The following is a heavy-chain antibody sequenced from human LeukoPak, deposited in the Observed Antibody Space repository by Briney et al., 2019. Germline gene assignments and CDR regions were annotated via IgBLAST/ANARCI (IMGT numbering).Heavy chain of an antibody. V-gene: IGHV3-7*01. J-gene: IGHJ4*02. CDR2: IKTDGSEK. Sequence: GGSLRLSCEGSGFTFSNYWMGWVRQAPGKGLQWVANIKTDGSEKYYVDSVKGRFTISRDNAKNSLYLQMNSLRAEDTAVYYCARVIRPRYSGSYLPDYWGQGTLVTVSS. CDR1: GFTFSNYW. D-gene: IGHD1-26*01. CDR3: ARVIRPRYSGSYLPDY.